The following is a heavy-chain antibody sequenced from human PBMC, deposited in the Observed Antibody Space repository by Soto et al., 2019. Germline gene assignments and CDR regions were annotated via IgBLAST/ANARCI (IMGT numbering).Heavy chain of an antibody. CDR2: IYYSGST. CDR1: GGSISSGSYY. V-gene: IGHV4-39*01. J-gene: IGHJ4*02. CDR3: ARGADHTWGSNGHYYFDY. Sequence: QLQLQESGPGLVKPSETLSLTCTVPGGSISSGSYYWGWSRQPPGKGLEWIGSIYYSGSTYYNPSRKSRVPISLDTSKNQFSLTLSSAAAADTAVYSCARGADHTWGSNGHYYFDYWGQGTLVIVSS. D-gene: IGHD3-16*01.